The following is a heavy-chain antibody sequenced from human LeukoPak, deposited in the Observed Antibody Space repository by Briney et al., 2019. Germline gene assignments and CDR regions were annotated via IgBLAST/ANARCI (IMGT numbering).Heavy chain of an antibody. CDR2: IYHSGST. V-gene: IGHV4-38-2*02. Sequence: SETLSLTCAVSGYSISSGYYWGWIRQPPGKGLEWIGSIYHSGSTYYNPSLKSRVTISVDTSKNQFSLKLSSVTAADTAVYYCARESSGSVNWFDPWGQGTLVTVSS. J-gene: IGHJ5*02. D-gene: IGHD3-10*01. CDR3: ARESSGSVNWFDP. CDR1: GYSISSGYY.